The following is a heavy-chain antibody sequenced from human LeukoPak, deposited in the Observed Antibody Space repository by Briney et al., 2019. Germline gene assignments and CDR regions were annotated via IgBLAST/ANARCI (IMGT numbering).Heavy chain of an antibody. V-gene: IGHV3-7*01. CDR3: ARDREGRGLIWYKGY. Sequence: GGSLRLSCAASGFTFSSYWMSWVRQAPGKGLEWVANIKQDGSGKNYVDSVKGRFTISRDNAKNSLYLQMNSLRAEDTAVYYCARDREGRGLIWYKGYWGQGTLVTVSS. J-gene: IGHJ4*02. CDR2: IKQDGSGK. D-gene: IGHD1-1*01. CDR1: GFTFSSYW.